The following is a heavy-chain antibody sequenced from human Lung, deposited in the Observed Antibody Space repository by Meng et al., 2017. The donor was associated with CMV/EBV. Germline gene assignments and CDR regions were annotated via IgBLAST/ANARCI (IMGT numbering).Heavy chain of an antibody. J-gene: IGHJ4*02. CDR2: IYYNRGT. V-gene: IGHV4-59*01. Sequence: SETLSLXCTVSGGSISHYCWNWIRQPPGKGLEWIGYIYYNRGTNYNPPLKGRVTISLETSKNQFSLKLSSVTAADTAVYYCARGHYGDSSDYFDFWGQGTPVTVSS. CDR3: ARGHYGDSSDYFDF. D-gene: IGHD4/OR15-4a*01. CDR1: GGSISHYC.